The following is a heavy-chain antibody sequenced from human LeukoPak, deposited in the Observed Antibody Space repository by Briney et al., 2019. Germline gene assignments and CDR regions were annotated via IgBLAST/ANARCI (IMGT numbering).Heavy chain of an antibody. V-gene: IGHV1-69*13. J-gene: IGHJ5*02. CDR3: ARDLVSGSYGGWFDP. Sequence: SVKVSCKASGGTFSSYAISWVRQAPGQGLEWMGGIIPIFGTANYAQKFQGRVTITADESTSTAYMELSSLRSEDTAVYYCARDLVSGSYGGWFDPRGQGTLVTVSS. CDR2: IIPIFGTA. CDR1: GGTFSSYA. D-gene: IGHD1-26*01.